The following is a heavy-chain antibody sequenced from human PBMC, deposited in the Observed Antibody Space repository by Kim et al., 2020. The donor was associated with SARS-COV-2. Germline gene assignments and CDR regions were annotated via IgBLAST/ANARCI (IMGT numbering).Heavy chain of an antibody. Sequence: ADSVKGRFTISRDNSKNTLYLQMNSLRAEDTAVYYCAKGTTMIAWNWFDPWGQGTLVTVSS. J-gene: IGHJ5*02. CDR3: AKGTTMIAWNWFDP. D-gene: IGHD3-22*01. V-gene: IGHV3-23*01.